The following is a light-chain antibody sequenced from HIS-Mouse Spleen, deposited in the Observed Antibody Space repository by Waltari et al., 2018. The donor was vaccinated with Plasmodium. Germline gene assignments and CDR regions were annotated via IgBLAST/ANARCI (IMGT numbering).Light chain of an antibody. J-gene: IGLJ2*01. CDR3: QAWDSSTVV. CDR2: QDS. Sequence: SYELTQPPSVSVSPGQTASITCSGDKLGDKYACWYPQKPGQSPVLVIYQDSTRPSGIPERFSGSNSGNTATLTISGTQAMDEADYYCQAWDSSTVVVGGGTKLTVL. V-gene: IGLV3-1*01. CDR1: KLGDKY.